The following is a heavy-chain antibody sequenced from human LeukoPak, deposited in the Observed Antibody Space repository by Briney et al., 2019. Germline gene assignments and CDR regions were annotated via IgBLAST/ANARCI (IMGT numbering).Heavy chain of an antibody. D-gene: IGHD3-16*01. CDR1: GYTFTTYA. V-gene: IGHV1-8*01. J-gene: IGHJ5*02. Sequence: ASVKVSCTASGYTFTTYAINWVRQATGQGLEWMGWMNPNSGNIGYAQKFQGRVTMTRNTSISTAYMELSSLRSEDTAVYYCARGRGGGRRENWFAPWGQGTLVTVSS. CDR3: ARGRGGGRRENWFAP. CDR2: MNPNSGNI.